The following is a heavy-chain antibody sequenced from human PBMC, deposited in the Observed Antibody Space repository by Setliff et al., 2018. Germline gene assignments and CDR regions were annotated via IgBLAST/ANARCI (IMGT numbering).Heavy chain of an antibody. Sequence: ETLSLTCTVSGGSISSSNYYWGWIRQPPGKGLEWIGSIYHNGNAYYTPSLKSRVTISIDTSKNQFSLKLSSVTAADTAVYYCARHTIAMSTIISYFDYWGQGTLVTVSS. CDR1: GGSISSSNYY. CDR2: IYHNGNA. J-gene: IGHJ4*02. D-gene: IGHD3-10*01. V-gene: IGHV4-39*01. CDR3: ARHTIAMSTIISYFDY.